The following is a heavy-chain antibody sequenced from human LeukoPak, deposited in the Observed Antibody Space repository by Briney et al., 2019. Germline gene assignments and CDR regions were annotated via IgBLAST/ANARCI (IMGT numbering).Heavy chain of an antibody. D-gene: IGHD1-20*01. Sequence: WASVKVSCKASGGTFSSYAISWVRQAPGQGLEWMGGIIPIFGTANYAQKFQGRVTITADKSTSTAYMELSSLRSEDTAVYYCARDYNWNREHSRFDPWGQGTLVTVSS. CDR2: IIPIFGTA. J-gene: IGHJ5*02. V-gene: IGHV1-69*06. CDR1: GGTFSSYA. CDR3: ARDYNWNREHSRFDP.